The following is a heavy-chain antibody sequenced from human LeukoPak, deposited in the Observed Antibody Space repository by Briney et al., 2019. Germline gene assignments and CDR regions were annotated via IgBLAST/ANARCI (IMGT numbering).Heavy chain of an antibody. CDR1: GGTFSSYA. Sequence: SVKVSCKASGGTFSSYAISWVRQAPGQGLEWMGGIIPIFGTANYAQKFQGRVTITTDESTSTAYMELSSLRSEDTAVYYRARGFYYDFWSGYYVYWGQGTLVTVSS. J-gene: IGHJ4*02. D-gene: IGHD3-3*01. CDR2: IIPIFGTA. CDR3: ARGFYYDFWSGYYVY. V-gene: IGHV1-69*05.